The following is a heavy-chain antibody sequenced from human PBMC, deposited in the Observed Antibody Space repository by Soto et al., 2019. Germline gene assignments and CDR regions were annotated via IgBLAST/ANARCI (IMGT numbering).Heavy chain of an antibody. D-gene: IGHD3-10*01. CDR3: ARHNYGSGSTYFDY. V-gene: IGHV4-59*08. Sequence: SETLSLTCTVSGGSISSYYWGWIRQPPGKGLEWIGYIYYSGSTNYNPSLKSRVTISVDTSKNQFSLKLNSMTAADTAVYYRARHNYGSGSTYFDYWGQGTLVTVSS. CDR2: IYYSGST. J-gene: IGHJ4*02. CDR1: GGSISSYY.